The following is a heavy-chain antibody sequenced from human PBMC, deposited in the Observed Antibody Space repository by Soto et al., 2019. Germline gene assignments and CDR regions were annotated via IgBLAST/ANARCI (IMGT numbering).Heavy chain of an antibody. V-gene: IGHV1-69*12. CDR1: GGTFSSYA. CDR2: IIPIFGTA. CDR3: ARGYQLLFLNWFDP. D-gene: IGHD2-2*01. J-gene: IGHJ5*02. Sequence: QVQLVQSGAEVKKPGSSVKVSCKASGGTFSSYAISWVRQAPGQGLEWMGGIIPIFGTANYAQKFQGRVTIPADESTSTAYMERSSLRSEDTAVYYCARGYQLLFLNWFDPWGQGTLVTVSS.